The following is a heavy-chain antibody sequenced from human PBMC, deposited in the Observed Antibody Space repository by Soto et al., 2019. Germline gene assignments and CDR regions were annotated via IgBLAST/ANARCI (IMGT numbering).Heavy chain of an antibody. CDR3: AREESSSSWTLFGY. CDR1: GGTFSTYP. V-gene: IGHV1-69*04. J-gene: IGHJ4*02. D-gene: IGHD3-22*01. Sequence: ASVKVSCKASGGTFSTYPIAWVRQAPGQGLEWMGRIIPSVDFANYAQKFQGRVTITADKSTTTVYMDLTSLRSEDTAVYYCAREESSSSWTLFGYWGQGTLVTVSS. CDR2: IIPSVDFA.